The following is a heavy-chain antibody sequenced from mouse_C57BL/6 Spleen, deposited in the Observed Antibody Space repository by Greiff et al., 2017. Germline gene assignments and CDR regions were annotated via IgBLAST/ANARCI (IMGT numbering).Heavy chain of an antibody. CDR2: ILPGSGST. Sequence: QVQLQQSGAELMKPGASVKLSCKATGYTFSGYWIEWVKQRPGHGLEWIGEILPGSGSTTSNEKFKGKATFTADTSSNTAYMQLSSLTTEDSAIYYCARNEGYWGQGTTLTVSS. CDR3: ARNEGY. V-gene: IGHV1-9*01. J-gene: IGHJ2*01. CDR1: GYTFSGYW.